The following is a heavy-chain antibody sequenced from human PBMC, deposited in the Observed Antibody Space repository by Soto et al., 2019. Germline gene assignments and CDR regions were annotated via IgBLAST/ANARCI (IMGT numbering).Heavy chain of an antibody. CDR3: ARGLFKSNIVVVPADY. V-gene: IGHV1-8*01. CDR1: GYTFTSYD. J-gene: IGHJ4*02. Sequence: ASVKVSCKASGYTFTSYDINWVRQATGQGLEWMGWMNPNSGNTGYAQKFQGRVTMTRNTSISTAYMELSSLRSEDTAVYYCARGLFKSNIVVVPADYWGQGTLVTVSS. D-gene: IGHD2-2*01. CDR2: MNPNSGNT.